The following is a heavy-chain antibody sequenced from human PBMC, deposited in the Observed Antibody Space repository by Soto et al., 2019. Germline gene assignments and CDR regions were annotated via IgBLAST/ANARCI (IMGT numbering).Heavy chain of an antibody. Sequence: SETLSLTCAVYGGSFSGYYWSWIHQPPGKGLEWIGEINHSGSTNYNPSLKSRVTISVDTSKNQFSLKLSSVTAADTAVYYCARGRIYYDFWSAPPDALAIWGRGTMVTVSS. J-gene: IGHJ3*02. CDR3: ARGRIYYDFWSAPPDALAI. CDR2: INHSGST. CDR1: GGSFSGYY. V-gene: IGHV4-34*01. D-gene: IGHD3-3*01.